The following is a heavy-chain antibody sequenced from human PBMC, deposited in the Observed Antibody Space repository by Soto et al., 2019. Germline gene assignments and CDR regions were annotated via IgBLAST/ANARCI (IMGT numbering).Heavy chain of an antibody. CDR1: GFTFTSSA. Sequence: GASVKVSCKASGFTFTSSAVQWVRQACGQRLEWIGWIVVGSGNTNYAQKFQERVTITRDMSTSTAYMELSSLGSEDTAVYYCAATPYSSSWHLLDYWGQGTLVTVSS. CDR2: IVVGSGNT. V-gene: IGHV1-58*01. CDR3: AATPYSSSWHLLDY. D-gene: IGHD6-13*01. J-gene: IGHJ4*02.